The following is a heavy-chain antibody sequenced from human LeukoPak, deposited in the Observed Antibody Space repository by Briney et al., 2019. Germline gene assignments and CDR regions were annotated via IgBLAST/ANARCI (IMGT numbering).Heavy chain of an antibody. CDR1: GGSISSNSYY. CDR3: ARSGGYCSGGSCYSFDAFDI. Sequence: PSETLSLTCAVSGGSISSNSYYWGWIRQPPGKGLEWIGSIYYSGSTYYNPSLKSRVTISIDTSKNQFSLRLSSVTAADTAVYYCARSGGYCSGGSCYSFDAFDIWGQGTMVTVSS. CDR2: IYYSGST. V-gene: IGHV4-39*07. D-gene: IGHD2-15*01. J-gene: IGHJ3*02.